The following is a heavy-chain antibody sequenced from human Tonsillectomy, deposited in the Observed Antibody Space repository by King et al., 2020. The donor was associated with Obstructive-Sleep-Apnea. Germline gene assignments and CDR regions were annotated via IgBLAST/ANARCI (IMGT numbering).Heavy chain of an antibody. D-gene: IGHD3-16*01. CDR1: GFTFGDYG. CDR3: ARVMDDYVWGSYYY. Sequence: DVQLVESGGGLVQPGRSLRLSCTGSGFTFGDYGMSWFRQAPGKGLEWVGFIRIKAYGGTTEYAASVKGRFAISRDDSKSIAYLQMNSLKTEDTAVYYCARVMDDYVWGSYYYWGQGTLVTVSS. CDR2: IRIKAYGGTT. V-gene: IGHV3-49*03. J-gene: IGHJ4*02.